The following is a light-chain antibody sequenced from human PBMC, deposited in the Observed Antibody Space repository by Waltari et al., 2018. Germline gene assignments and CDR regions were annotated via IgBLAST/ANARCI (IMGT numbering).Light chain of an antibody. J-gene: IGLJ2*01. V-gene: IGLV6-57*03. Sequence: NFKLSQPPSMSGSPGETITISCIRNSGNIVSESVQWFQQRPGRAPTPVIYEDYRRPSGVPDRFSGSVDSSSNSASLTISGLRTEDEADYYCHTYDSDNRYFGGGTKLTVL. CDR1: SGNIVSES. CDR2: EDY. CDR3: HTYDSDNRY.